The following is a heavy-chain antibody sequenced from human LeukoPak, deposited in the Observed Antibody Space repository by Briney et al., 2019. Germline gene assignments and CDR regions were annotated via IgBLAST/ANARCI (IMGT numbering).Heavy chain of an antibody. V-gene: IGHV4-34*01. J-gene: IGHJ4*02. CDR2: INHSGST. D-gene: IGHD3-10*01. CDR3: ARGLPPYYYGSGSYYN. Sequence: PSETLSLTCAVYGGSFSGYYWSWNRQPPGKGLEWIGEINHSGSTNYNPSLKSRVTISVDTSKNQFSLKLSSVTAADTAVYYCARGLPPYYYGSGSYYNWGQGTLVTVSS. CDR1: GGSFSGYY.